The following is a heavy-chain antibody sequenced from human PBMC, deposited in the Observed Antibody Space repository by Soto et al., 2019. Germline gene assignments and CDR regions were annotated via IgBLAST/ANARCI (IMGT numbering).Heavy chain of an antibody. D-gene: IGHD3-22*01. CDR1: GGTFSSYA. V-gene: IGHV1-69*12. Sequence: QVQLVQSGAEVKKPGSSVKVSCKASGGTFSSYAISWVRQAPGQGLEWMGGIIPIFGTANYAQKFQGRVQSTADESTSTAYMELSSVRSEDTAVYYCARDYDSSGYSHGAFDIWGQGTMVTVSS. CDR2: IIPIFGTA. CDR3: ARDYDSSGYSHGAFDI. J-gene: IGHJ3*02.